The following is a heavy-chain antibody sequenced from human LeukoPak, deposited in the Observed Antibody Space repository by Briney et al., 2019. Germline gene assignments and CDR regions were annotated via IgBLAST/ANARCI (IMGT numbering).Heavy chain of an antibody. V-gene: IGHV1-8*03. CDR1: GYTFTSYD. Sequence: ASVKVSCKASGYTFTSYDINWVRQATGQGLEWMGWMNPNSGNTGYAQKFQGRVTITRNTSISTAYMEPSSLRSEDTAVYYCARGRRTMIVGFPYYMDVWGKGTTVTVSS. J-gene: IGHJ6*03. CDR2: MNPNSGNT. CDR3: ARGRRTMIVGFPYYMDV. D-gene: IGHD3-22*01.